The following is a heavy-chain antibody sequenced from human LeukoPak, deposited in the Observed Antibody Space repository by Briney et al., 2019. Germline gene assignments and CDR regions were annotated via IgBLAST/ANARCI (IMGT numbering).Heavy chain of an antibody. V-gene: IGHV4-34*01. D-gene: IGHD3-10*01. Sequence: PSETLSLTCAVYGGFFSGYYWSWIRQPPGKGLECIGEINHSGSTNYNPSLKSRVTISLDTSKNQFSLKLSSVTAADTAVYYCARAGWFGELYGPLDYWGQGTLVTVSS. J-gene: IGHJ4*02. CDR1: GGFFSGYY. CDR2: INHSGST. CDR3: ARAGWFGELYGPLDY.